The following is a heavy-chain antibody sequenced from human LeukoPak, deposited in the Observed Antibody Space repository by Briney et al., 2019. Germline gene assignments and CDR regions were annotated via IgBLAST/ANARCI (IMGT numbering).Heavy chain of an antibody. CDR1: GVTFSSYA. CDR3: ETDYYDSSGYYGY. D-gene: IGHD3-22*01. Sequence: EGSLRLSCAASGVTFSSYAMSWVRQAPGKGLEWVSAISGSGGSTYYADSVKGRFTISRDNSKNTLYLQMNSLRAEDTAVYYCETDYYDSSGYYGYWGQGTLVTVSS. V-gene: IGHV3-23*01. CDR2: ISGSGGST. J-gene: IGHJ4*02.